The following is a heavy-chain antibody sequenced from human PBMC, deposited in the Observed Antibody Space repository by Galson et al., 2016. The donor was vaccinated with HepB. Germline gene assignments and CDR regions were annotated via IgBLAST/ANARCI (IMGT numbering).Heavy chain of an antibody. J-gene: IGHJ4*02. CDR1: GYTSSSYG. D-gene: IGHD6-19*01. CDR2: ISVYTGRT. V-gene: IGHV1-18*01. CDR3: ATCGWWSTAYCGAD. Sequence: QSGAEVKKPGASVKVSCKASGYTSSSYGICWVRQAPGQGLEWMGWISVYTGRTAYAHKLVGRVTMTADTSTNTAYMELRSLASDDTAVYYCATCGWWSTAYCGADWGQGSLVTVSS.